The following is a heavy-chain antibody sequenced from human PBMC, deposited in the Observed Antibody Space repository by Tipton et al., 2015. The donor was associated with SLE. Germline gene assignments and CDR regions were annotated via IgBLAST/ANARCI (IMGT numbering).Heavy chain of an antibody. V-gene: IGHV3-23*01. J-gene: IGHJ1*01. CDR3: AKSQSGNYGYFHH. Sequence: SLRLSCSVSGFIFSISAMSWVRQAPGKGLEWVSAVVGGGGSTYYADSVKGRFTISRDSSMNTLYLQMNSLRAEDTAVYYCAKSQSGNYGYFHHWGQGTLATASS. CDR2: VVGGGGST. CDR1: GFIFSISA. D-gene: IGHD4-17*01.